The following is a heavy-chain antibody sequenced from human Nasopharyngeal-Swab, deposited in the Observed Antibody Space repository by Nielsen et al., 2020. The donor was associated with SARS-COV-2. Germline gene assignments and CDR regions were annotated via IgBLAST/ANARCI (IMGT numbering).Heavy chain of an antibody. D-gene: IGHD4-17*01. CDR2: IYYSGST. V-gene: IGHV4-39*01. Sequence: WIRQPPGKGLEWIGSIYYSGSTYYNPSLKSRVTLSVDTSKNQFSLKLSSVTAADTAVYYCARHALVTKDFDYWGQGTLVTVSS. CDR3: ARHALVTKDFDY. J-gene: IGHJ4*02.